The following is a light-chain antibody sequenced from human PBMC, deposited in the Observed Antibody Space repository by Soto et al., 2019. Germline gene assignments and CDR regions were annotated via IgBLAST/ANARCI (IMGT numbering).Light chain of an antibody. V-gene: IGKV3-15*01. CDR3: QHYHTWPYT. CDR2: GAS. J-gene: IGKJ2*01. Sequence: EIVMTQSPVTLSVSPGERATLSCRASQSVSSNLAWYQRKPGQAPRLLIYGASTRATGIPARFGGSGSGTEFTLTISSVQSEDFAVYYCQHYHTWPYTFGQGTKLEIK. CDR1: QSVSSN.